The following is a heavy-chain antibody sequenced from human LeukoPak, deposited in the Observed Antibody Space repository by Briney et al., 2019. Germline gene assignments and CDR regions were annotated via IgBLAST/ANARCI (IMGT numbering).Heavy chain of an antibody. CDR2: IYYSGST. CDR1: GGSISSGSYY. D-gene: IGHD3-16*01. V-gene: IGHV4-31*03. J-gene: IGHJ4*02. Sequence: SETLSLTCTVSGGSISSGSYYWSWIRQHPGKGLEWIGYIYYSGSTYYNPSLKSRIIISVDTSKNQFSLKLSSVTAADTAVYYCARVEIGESYYYSDYWGQGTLVTVSS. CDR3: ARVEIGESYYYSDY.